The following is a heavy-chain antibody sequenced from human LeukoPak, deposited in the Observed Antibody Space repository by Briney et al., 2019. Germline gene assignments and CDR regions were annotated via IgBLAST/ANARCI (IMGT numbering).Heavy chain of an antibody. Sequence: PLETLSLTCTVSGGSISSYYWSWILQPPGKGLEWIGDIYYSGSTNYNPSLKSRVTISVDTSKNQFSLKLSSVTAADTAVYYCARDPDYYDSSGYPIWGQGTMVTVSS. D-gene: IGHD3-22*01. CDR1: GGSISSYY. J-gene: IGHJ3*02. CDR3: ARDPDYYDSSGYPI. V-gene: IGHV4-59*01. CDR2: IYYSGST.